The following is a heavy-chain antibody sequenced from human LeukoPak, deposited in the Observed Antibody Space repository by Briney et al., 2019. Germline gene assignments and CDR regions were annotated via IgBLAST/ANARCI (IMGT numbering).Heavy chain of an antibody. CDR3: AGYSSGLVGYFDY. CDR1: GGSISSYY. D-gene: IGHD6-19*01. V-gene: IGHV4-59*08. J-gene: IGHJ4*02. CDR2: IYYSGST. Sequence: SETLSLTCTVSGGSISSYYWSWIRQPPGKGLEWIGYIYYSGSTYYNPSLKSRVTISVDTSKNQFSLKLSSVTAADTAVYYCAGYSSGLVGYFDYWGQGTLVTVSS.